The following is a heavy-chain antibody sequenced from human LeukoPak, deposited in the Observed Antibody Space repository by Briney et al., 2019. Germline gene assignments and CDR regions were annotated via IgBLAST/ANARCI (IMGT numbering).Heavy chain of an antibody. V-gene: IGHV1-2*02. J-gene: IGHJ4*02. D-gene: IGHD2-2*01. CDR2: INPNSGGT. Sequence: ASVKVSCKVSGYTFTGYYMHWVRQAPGQGLEWMGWINPNSGGTNYAQKFQGRVTMTRDTSISTAYMELSRLRSDDTAVYYCARAIGVSSSTSCYHWGQGTLVTVSS. CDR3: ARAIGVSSSTSCYH. CDR1: GYTFTGYY.